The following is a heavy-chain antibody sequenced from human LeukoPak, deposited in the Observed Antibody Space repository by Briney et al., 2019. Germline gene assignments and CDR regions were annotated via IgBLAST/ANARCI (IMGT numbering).Heavy chain of an antibody. CDR1: GDSFSSHY. V-gene: IGHV4-59*11. CDR3: ARDLVTVTKGFDV. J-gene: IGHJ3*01. CDR2: ISYIGST. D-gene: IGHD4-17*01. Sequence: SETLSLTCTVSGDSFSSHYWTWIRQPPGKGLEWIGYISYIGSTNYSPSLKSRVTISIDTSKNQFSLKLTSVTAADTAVYYCARDLVTVTKGFDVWGQGTMVSVSS.